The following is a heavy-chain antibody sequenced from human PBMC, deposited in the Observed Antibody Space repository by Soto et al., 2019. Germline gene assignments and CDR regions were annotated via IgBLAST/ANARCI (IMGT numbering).Heavy chain of an antibody. D-gene: IGHD2-2*01. CDR2: TSNSGST. J-gene: IGHJ4*02. CDR3: ARGGGSTKVDY. CDR1: GGSITSSGYY. V-gene: IGHV4-31*03. Sequence: QVQLQESGPGLVKPSQTLSLTCTVSGGSITSSGYYWSWIRQHPVEGLEWSGFTSNSGSTSYNPSLKSRVTISVDTSSNQSSLNLKSVSAADTAVYYCARGGGSTKVDYWGQGTLVTVSP.